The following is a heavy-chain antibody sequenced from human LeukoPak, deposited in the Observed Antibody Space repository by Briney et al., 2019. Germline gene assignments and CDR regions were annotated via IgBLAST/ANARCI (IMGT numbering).Heavy chain of an antibody. D-gene: IGHD5-18*01. J-gene: IGHJ4*02. CDR3: ARARGYSYANEFHLDY. CDR2: IRGSGDMT. Sequence: GGSLRLSCATSGFTFSNYAMSWVRQAPGKGLEWVSAIRGSGDMTYYADSVKGRFTVARDNSKTTLYLQMNSLRAEDTAVYYCARARGYSYANEFHLDYWGQGTLVTVSS. CDR1: GFTFSNYA. V-gene: IGHV3-23*01.